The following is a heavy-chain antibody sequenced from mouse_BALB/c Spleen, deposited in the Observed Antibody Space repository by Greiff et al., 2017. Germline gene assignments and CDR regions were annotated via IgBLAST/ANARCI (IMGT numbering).Heavy chain of an antibody. CDR3: ARNYGSSAWFAY. CDR2: IYPYNGGT. Sequence: EVHLVESGPELVKPGASVKISCKASGYTFTDYNMHWVKQSHGKSLEWIGYIYPYNGGTGYNQKFKSKATLTVDNSSSTAYMELRSLTSEDSAVYYCARNYGSSAWFAYWGQGTLVTVSA. CDR1: GYTFTDYN. V-gene: IGHV1S29*02. J-gene: IGHJ3*01. D-gene: IGHD1-1*01.